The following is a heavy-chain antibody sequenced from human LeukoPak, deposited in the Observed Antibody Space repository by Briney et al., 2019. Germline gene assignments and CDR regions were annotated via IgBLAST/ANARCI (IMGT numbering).Heavy chain of an antibody. D-gene: IGHD3-10*01. CDR1: GFTFSSYW. J-gene: IGHJ4*02. CDR3: AKDRLWFGELSAFNY. Sequence: GGSLRLSCAASGFTFSSYWMSWVRQAPGKGLEWVANIKQDGSEKYYVDSVKGRFTISRDNSKNTLYLQMNSLRAEDTAVYYCAKDRLWFGELSAFNYWGQGTLVTVSS. CDR2: IKQDGSEK. V-gene: IGHV3-7*01.